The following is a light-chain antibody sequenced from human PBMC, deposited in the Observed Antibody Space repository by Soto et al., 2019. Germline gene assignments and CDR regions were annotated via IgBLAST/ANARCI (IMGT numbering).Light chain of an antibody. J-gene: IGKJ4*01. CDR2: GAS. CDR1: QSVSSN. CDR3: QQYSNWPLT. V-gene: IGKV3-15*01. Sequence: IVMTQSQGTLSVSPGEGATLSCRACQSVSSNLAWYQQKPGQAPRLFIFGASTSATGIPARFSGSGSGALFSLTISALQSEDFAIYNCQQYSNWPLTFGGG.